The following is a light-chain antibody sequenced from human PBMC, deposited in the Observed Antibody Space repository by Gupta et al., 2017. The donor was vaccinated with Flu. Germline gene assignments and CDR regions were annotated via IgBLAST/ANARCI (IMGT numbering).Light chain of an antibody. J-gene: IGLJ1*01. CDR2: EVS. CDR3: SSYTSSSTPYV. Sequence: QSALTQPAYVSGYPGQSITISCTGTSSDVGGYNYVSWYQQHPGKAPKLMIYEVSNRPSGVSNRFSCSKSGNTASLTISGLQAEDEAYYYCSSYTSSSTPYVFGTGTKVTVL. CDR1: SSDVGGYNY. V-gene: IGLV2-14*01.